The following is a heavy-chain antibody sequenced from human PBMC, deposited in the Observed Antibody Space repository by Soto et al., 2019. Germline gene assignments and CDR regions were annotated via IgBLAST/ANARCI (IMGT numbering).Heavy chain of an antibody. Sequence: EVQLVESGGGLIPPGGSLRLSCAASGFLVNSAYMTWVRQAPGKGLEWLSMINSDGSTLYAESVKGRFTISRDNAKNMLHIQMNSLRAEDPAMYYCARSGYSFAWGYWGQGTLVIVTS. V-gene: IGHV3-53*01. CDR2: INSDGST. D-gene: IGHD5-18*01. CDR1: GFLVNSAY. J-gene: IGHJ4*02. CDR3: ARSGYSFAWGY.